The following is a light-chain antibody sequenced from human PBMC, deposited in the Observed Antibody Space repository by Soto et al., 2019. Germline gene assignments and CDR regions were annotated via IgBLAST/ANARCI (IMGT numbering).Light chain of an antibody. V-gene: IGLV2-14*01. CDR2: DVS. CDR3: SSYTSSSTLVV. J-gene: IGLJ2*01. Sequence: QSVLTQPASVSGSPGQSITISCTGTSSDVGGYNYVSWYQQHTGKAPKLMIYDVSNRPSGVSNRFSGSKSGNTASLTISGLQAEDEADYYCSSYTSSSTLVVFGGGTKVTVL. CDR1: SSDVGGYNY.